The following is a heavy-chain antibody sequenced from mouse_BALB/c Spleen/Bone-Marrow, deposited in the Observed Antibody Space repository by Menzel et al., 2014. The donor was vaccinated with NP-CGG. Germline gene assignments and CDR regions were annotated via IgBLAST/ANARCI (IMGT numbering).Heavy chain of an antibody. Sequence: VQLQQSGAELARPGASVKMSCKASGYTFTSYTIHWLKQRPGQGLEWIGYINPSSDYTNYNQKFKDKATLTADKSSSTAYMQLSSLTAEVSAVYYCAREGLRAWFVYWGQGTLVTVPA. CDR3: AREGLRAWFVY. CDR1: GYTFTSYT. V-gene: IGHV1-4*01. CDR2: INPSSDYT. J-gene: IGHJ3*01. D-gene: IGHD2-4*01.